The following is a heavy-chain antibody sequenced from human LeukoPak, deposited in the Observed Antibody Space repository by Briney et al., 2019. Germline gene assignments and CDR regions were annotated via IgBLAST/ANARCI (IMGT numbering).Heavy chain of an antibody. V-gene: IGHV1-69*05. CDR1: GGAFNTAA. D-gene: IGHD6-6*01. CDR3: ARDDSSSPQGAFDI. CDR2: IIPMSGTA. J-gene: IGHJ3*02. Sequence: SVKVSCKASGGAFNTAAISWVRQAPGQGLEWMGRIIPMSGTANYAQKFQGRVTITTDESTSTAYMELSSLRSEDTAVYYCARDDSSSPQGAFDIWGQGTMVTVSS.